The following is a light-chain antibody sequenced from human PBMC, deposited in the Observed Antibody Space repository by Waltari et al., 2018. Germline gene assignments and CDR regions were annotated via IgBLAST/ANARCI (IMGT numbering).Light chain of an antibody. J-gene: IGLJ1*01. V-gene: IGLV3-21*02. Sequence: SYVLTQPPSVSVAPGQTARITCGGHNIGSESVHWYQQKPGQAPVLVVYDDSDRPSGSPERFSGSNSGNTATLTISRVEAGDEADYYCQVWDGSSDHYVFGTGTTVTVL. CDR3: QVWDGSSDHYV. CDR2: DDS. CDR1: NIGSES.